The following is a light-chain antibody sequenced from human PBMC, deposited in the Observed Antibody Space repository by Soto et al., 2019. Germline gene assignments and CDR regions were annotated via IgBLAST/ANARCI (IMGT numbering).Light chain of an antibody. CDR2: GAF. V-gene: IGKV3-15*01. J-gene: IGKJ4*01. CDR3: QQYKNWPPLT. Sequence: EIVMTQSPATVSVSPGETATLSCRASQSVSYNLAWYHQKPGQGLRLLIYGAFTRATGIPARFSGSGSGTEFTLTISSLQSEDFAVYYCQQYKNWPPLTFGGGTKVEIK. CDR1: QSVSYN.